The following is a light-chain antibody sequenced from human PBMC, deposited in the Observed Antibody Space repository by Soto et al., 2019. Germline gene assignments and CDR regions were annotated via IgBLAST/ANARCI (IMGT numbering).Light chain of an antibody. CDR2: DVS. V-gene: IGKV1-5*01. J-gene: IGKJ1*01. CDR1: QIVSNV. CDR3: QQYYRYQWT. Sequence: DIQMTQSPTTLSASVGDRVTITCRASQIVSNVLAWFQQKPGKGPELLIYDVSNLQSGVPSRFSGSGSGTEFTLTISSLQPDDFAVYYCQQYYRYQWTFGQGTKVDIK.